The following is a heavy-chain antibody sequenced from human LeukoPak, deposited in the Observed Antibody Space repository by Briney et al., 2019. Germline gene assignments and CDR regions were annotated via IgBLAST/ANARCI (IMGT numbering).Heavy chain of an antibody. J-gene: IGHJ4*02. V-gene: IGHV1-18*04. D-gene: IGHD3-16*01. CDR1: GYTFTSYG. CDR3: ARDLGRTFAPGFDY. CDR2: ISAYNGNT. Sequence: ASVKVSCKASGYTFTSYGISWVRQAPGQGLEWMGWISAYNGNTNHAQKLQGRVTMTTDTSTSTAYMELRSLRSDDTAVYYCARDLGRTFAPGFDYWGQGTLVTVSS.